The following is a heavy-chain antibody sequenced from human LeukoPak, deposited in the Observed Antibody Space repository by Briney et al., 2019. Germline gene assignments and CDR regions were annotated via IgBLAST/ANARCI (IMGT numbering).Heavy chain of an antibody. J-gene: IGHJ3*02. CDR3: ARPRGYDILTGYGI. CDR1: GFPFTNHW. D-gene: IGHD3-9*01. V-gene: IGHV3-74*01. Sequence: GSLHPSCAASGFPFTNHWMHWVRQAPGKGLVWVSRIRLDGGETNYVDSVKGRFTISRDNSKNTLYLQMNSLRAEDTAVYYCARPRGYDILTGYGIWGQGTMVTVSS. CDR2: IRLDGGET.